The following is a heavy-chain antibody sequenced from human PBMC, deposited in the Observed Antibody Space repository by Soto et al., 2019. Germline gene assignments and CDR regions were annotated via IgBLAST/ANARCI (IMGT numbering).Heavy chain of an antibody. V-gene: IGHV3-74*01. CDR1: GFTFNKYA. J-gene: IGHJ4*02. Sequence: GGSLRLSCAASGFTFNKYAMTWVRQAPGTGLVWVSRVDADGSGTTYAGSVKGRFSISRDNAKNTVSLQMNNLRAEDTAVYYCAGASGWKFDYWGLGVLVTVSS. CDR2: VDADGSGT. D-gene: IGHD1-1*01. CDR3: AGASGWKFDY.